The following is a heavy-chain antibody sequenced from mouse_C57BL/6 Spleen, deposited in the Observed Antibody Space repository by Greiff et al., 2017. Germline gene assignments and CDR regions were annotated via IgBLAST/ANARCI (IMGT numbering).Heavy chain of an antibody. D-gene: IGHD2-4*01. Sequence: QVQLQQPGAELVKPGASVKLSCKASGYTFTSYWMHWVKQRPGQGLEWIGMIHPNSGSTNYNEKFKSKATLTVDKSSSTAYMQLSSLTSEDSAVYYCARGDYDGGSWFVYWGQGTLVTVSA. V-gene: IGHV1-64*01. CDR1: GYTFTSYW. CDR2: IHPNSGST. J-gene: IGHJ3*01. CDR3: ARGDYDGGSWFVY.